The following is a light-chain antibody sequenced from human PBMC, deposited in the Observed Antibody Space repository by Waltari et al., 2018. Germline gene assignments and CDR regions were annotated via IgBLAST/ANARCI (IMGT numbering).Light chain of an antibody. J-gene: IGKJ5*01. CDR3: QQRSSSFT. CDR2: DAS. Sequence: EIVLTQSPATLSLSPGERATLSCRASQSVSSYLAWYQQKPGQAPRLLIYDASNRATDIPARFSGSGSGTDFTLTISSLEPEDFAVYYCQQRSSSFTFGQGTRLEIK. V-gene: IGKV3-11*01. CDR1: QSVSSY.